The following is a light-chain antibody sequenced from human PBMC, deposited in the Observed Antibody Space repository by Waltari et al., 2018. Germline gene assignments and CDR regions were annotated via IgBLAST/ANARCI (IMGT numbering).Light chain of an antibody. CDR3: QQRRTWPLT. CDR1: HSVSNL. CDR2: DES. J-gene: IGKJ4*01. Sequence: EVVLTQSPATLSLSPGERATLSCRASHSVSNLLAWYQQKPGQAPRPLIYDESNPATGIPARFSGSGSGTDFTLTISSLEPEDFAVYYCQQRRTWPLTFGGGTTVEI. V-gene: IGKV3-11*01.